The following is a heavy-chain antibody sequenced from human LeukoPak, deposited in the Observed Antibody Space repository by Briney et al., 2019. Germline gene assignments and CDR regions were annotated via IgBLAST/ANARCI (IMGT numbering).Heavy chain of an antibody. CDR1: GFTFSNYW. V-gene: IGHV3-7*01. J-gene: IGHJ4*02. CDR2: IKQDGSQK. D-gene: IGHD2-15*01. CDR3: AREGWCCGGSCYDY. Sequence: GGSLRLSCAASGFTFSNYWMSWVRQAPGKGLEWVANIKQDGSQKYYVDTVKGRFTISRDNAKNSLYLQMNSLRVEDTAVYYCAREGWCCGGSCYDYWGQGTLVTVSS.